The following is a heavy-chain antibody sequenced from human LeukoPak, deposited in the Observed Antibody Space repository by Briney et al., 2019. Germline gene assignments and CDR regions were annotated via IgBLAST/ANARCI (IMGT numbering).Heavy chain of an antibody. D-gene: IGHD6-25*01. Sequence: SETLSLTCAVYGGSFSGYYWSWIRQPPGKGLEWIGEINHSGSTNYNPSLKSRVTISVDTSKNQFSLKLSSVTAADTAVYYCARVGERLAFDSWGQGTLVTVSS. V-gene: IGHV4-34*01. CDR2: INHSGST. J-gene: IGHJ4*02. CDR1: GGSFSGYY. CDR3: ARVGERLAFDS.